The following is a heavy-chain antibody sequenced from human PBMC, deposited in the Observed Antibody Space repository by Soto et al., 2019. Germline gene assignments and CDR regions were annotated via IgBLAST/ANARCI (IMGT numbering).Heavy chain of an antibody. CDR1: GFTFSSYA. D-gene: IGHD3-3*01. J-gene: IGHJ5*02. CDR2: ISGSGGST. CDR3: AKEWRQSVSRNANWFDP. Sequence: PGGSLRLSCAASGFTFSSYAMSWVRQAPGKGLEWVSAISGSGGSTYYADSVKGRFTISRDNSKNTLYLQMNSLRAEDTAVYYCAKEWRQSVSRNANWFDPWGQGTLVTVSS. V-gene: IGHV3-23*01.